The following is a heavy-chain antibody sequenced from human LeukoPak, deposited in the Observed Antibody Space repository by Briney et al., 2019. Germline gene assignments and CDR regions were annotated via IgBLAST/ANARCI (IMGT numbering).Heavy chain of an antibody. CDR2: IYYNGIT. Sequence: SETQSLTCTVSVGPISRSSYYWGWVRQPPGKGLQWNWWIYYNGITYCHPSLKSQVTISVDTAKNQFSLNLSSVTAADAAVYYCARQLNSGDGNFDYWGQGTLVTVSS. V-gene: IGHV4-39*01. CDR3: ARQLNSGDGNFDY. J-gene: IGHJ4*02. D-gene: IGHD5-12*01. CDR1: VGPISRSSYY.